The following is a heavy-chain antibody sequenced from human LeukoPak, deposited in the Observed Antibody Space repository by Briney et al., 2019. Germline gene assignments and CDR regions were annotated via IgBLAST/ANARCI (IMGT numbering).Heavy chain of an antibody. CDR3: ARAPFTYGSYINFDY. D-gene: IGHD1-26*01. J-gene: IGHJ4*02. CDR1: GYSFTSYW. V-gene: IGHV5-51*01. CDR2: IYAGDSDT. Sequence: GESLKISCKGSGYSFTSYWTGWVRQMPGKALDWRGFIYAGDSDTRYSPSFQGQVTISADKSISTAYLQWSSLKASDTAMYYCARAPFTYGSYINFDYWGQGTLVTVSS.